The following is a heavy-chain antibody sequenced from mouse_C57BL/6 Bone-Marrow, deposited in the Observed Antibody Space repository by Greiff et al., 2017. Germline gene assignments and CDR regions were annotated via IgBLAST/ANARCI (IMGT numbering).Heavy chain of an antibody. CDR1: GYTFTSYW. Sequence: QVQLQQPGAELVKPGASVKLSCKASGYTFTSYWITWVKQRPGQGLEWIGDIYPGCGSTNYNEKFKSKATLTVDTSSSTAYMQLSSLTSEDSAVYYCARDSNPSVDYWGQGTTLTVSS. CDR3: ARDSNPSVDY. D-gene: IGHD2-5*01. J-gene: IGHJ2*01. CDR2: IYPGCGST. V-gene: IGHV1-55*01.